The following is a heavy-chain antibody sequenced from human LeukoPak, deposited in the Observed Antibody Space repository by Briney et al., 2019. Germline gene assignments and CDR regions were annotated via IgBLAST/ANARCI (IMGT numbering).Heavy chain of an antibody. Sequence: SETLSLTCTVSGGSISSRPYSWGWIRQPPGKGLEWLGSFYYSGSTYYNPSLKSRVTIAVDTSKNQFSLKLSSVTAADMAVYYCARELVGLNWFDPWGQGTLVTVSS. J-gene: IGHJ5*02. CDR2: FYYSGST. D-gene: IGHD2-2*01. V-gene: IGHV4-39*07. CDR1: GGSISSRPYS. CDR3: ARELVGLNWFDP.